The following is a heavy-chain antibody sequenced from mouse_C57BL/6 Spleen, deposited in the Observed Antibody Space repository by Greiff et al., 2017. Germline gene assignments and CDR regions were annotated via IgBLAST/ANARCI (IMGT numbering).Heavy chain of an antibody. V-gene: IGHV1-52*01. Sequence: QVQLQQPGAELVRPGSSVKLSCKASGYTFTSYWMHWVKQRPIQGLEWIGNIDPSDSETHYNQKFKDKATLTVDKSSSTAYMQLISLTSEDSAVYYCARGNDYDYAMDYWGQGTSVTVSS. D-gene: IGHD2-4*01. J-gene: IGHJ4*01. CDR2: IDPSDSET. CDR1: GYTFTSYW. CDR3: ARGNDYDYAMDY.